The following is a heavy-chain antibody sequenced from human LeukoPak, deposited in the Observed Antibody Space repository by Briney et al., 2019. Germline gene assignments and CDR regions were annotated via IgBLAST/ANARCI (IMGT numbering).Heavy chain of an antibody. CDR1: GYTFTGYY. CDR2: INPNSGGT. Sequence: GASVKVSCKASGYTFTGYYIHWVRQAPGQGLEWMGWINPNSGGTNSAQKFQGRVTMTRDTSISTAYMELSRLTSDDTAVYSCARGVTARGFYYYMDIWGKGTTVTISS. CDR3: ARGVTARGFYYYMDI. J-gene: IGHJ6*03. D-gene: IGHD2-21*02. V-gene: IGHV1-2*02.